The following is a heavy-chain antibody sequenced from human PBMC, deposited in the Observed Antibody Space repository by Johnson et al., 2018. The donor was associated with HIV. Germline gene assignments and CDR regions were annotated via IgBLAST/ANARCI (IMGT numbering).Heavy chain of an antibody. CDR3: YFTDHFGAGSESKGTFDA. D-gene: IGHD3-10*01. CDR2: ISYDGSNK. Sequence: QVQLVESGGGLVQPGRSLRLSCAASGFTFSSYGMHWVRQAPGKGLEWVAVISYDGSNKYYADSVKGRFTISRDNSKNTLYLQMTSLRQDDTAVYWCYFTDHFGAGSESKGTFDAWGQGTLVTVSS. CDR1: GFTFSSYG. V-gene: IGHV3-30*03. J-gene: IGHJ3*01.